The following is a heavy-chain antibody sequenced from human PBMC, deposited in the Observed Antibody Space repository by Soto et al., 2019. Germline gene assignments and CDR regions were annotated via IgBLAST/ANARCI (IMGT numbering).Heavy chain of an antibody. Sequence: GASVKVSCKASGYTFTSYDINWVRQATGQGLEWMGWMNPNSGNTGYAQKFRGRVTMTRNTSISTAYMELSSLRSEDMAVYYCARERTGTTSMDVWGQGTTVTVS. CDR3: ARERTGTTSMDV. CDR1: GYTFTSYD. V-gene: IGHV1-8*01. CDR2: MNPNSGNT. J-gene: IGHJ6*02. D-gene: IGHD1-1*01.